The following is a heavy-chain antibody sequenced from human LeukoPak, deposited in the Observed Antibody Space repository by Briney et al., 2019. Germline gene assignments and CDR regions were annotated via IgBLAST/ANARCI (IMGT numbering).Heavy chain of an antibody. CDR2: IKSKTDGGTT. J-gene: IGHJ6*02. D-gene: IGHD3-10*01. V-gene: IGHV3-15*01. CDR3: AREGYYGSGSFYGMDV. CDR1: GFTFSNAW. Sequence: GGSLRLSCAASGFTFSNAWMSWVRQPPGKGLEWVGRIKSKTDGGTTDYAAPVKGRFTISRDDSKNTLYLQMNSLKTEDTAVYYCAREGYYGSGSFYGMDVWGQGTTVTVSS.